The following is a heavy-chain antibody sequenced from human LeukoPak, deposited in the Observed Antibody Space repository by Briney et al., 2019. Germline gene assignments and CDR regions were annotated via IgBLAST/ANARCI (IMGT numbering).Heavy chain of an antibody. CDR1: GGSISSGSYY. J-gene: IGHJ6*03. V-gene: IGHV4-61*02. CDR2: IYTSGST. D-gene: IGHD5-18*01. Sequence: SQTLSLTCTVSGGSISSGSYYWSWIRQHAGKGLEWIGRIYTSGSTNYNPSLKSRVTISVDTSKNQFSLKLSSVTAADTAVYYCARTTEGGYSYGYFYYYYMDVWGKGTTVTISS. CDR3: ARTTEGGYSYGYFYYYYMDV.